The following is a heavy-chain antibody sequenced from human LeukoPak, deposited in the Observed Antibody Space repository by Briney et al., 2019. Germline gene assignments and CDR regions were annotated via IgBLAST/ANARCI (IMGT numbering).Heavy chain of an antibody. V-gene: IGHV4-59*01. Sequence: PSETLSLTCTVSGVSISSYYWSWIRQPPGKGLEWIGYIYYSENTNYNSSLKSRVTISEDTSKNQFSLNLTSVTTADTAVYYCAGGNFHDSSGHPYHFHYWGQGTLVTVPS. CDR2: IYYSENT. CDR1: GVSISSYY. D-gene: IGHD3-22*01. J-gene: IGHJ4*02. CDR3: AGGNFHDSSGHPYHFHY.